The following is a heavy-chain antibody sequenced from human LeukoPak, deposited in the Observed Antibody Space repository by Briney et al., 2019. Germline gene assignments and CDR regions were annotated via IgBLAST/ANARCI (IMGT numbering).Heavy chain of an antibody. CDR3: ARDVYSSGWYGLSN. D-gene: IGHD6-19*01. CDR1: GFIFSSYS. CDR2: ISSDSSTN. V-gene: IGHV3-48*01. Sequence: GSLRLSCAASGFIFSSYSMNWVRQAPGQGPEWISYISSDSSTNYYADSVKGRFTISRDNAQNSMYLQMNSLRAEDTAVYYCARDVYSSGWYGLSNWGQGTLVTVSS. J-gene: IGHJ4*02.